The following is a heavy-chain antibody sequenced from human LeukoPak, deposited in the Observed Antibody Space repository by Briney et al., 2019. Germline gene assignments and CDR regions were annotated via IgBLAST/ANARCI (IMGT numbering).Heavy chain of an antibody. CDR1: GGSITSSTYY. CDR3: ARLDYYDSYFDY. CDR2: IYYSGST. J-gene: IGHJ4*02. V-gene: IGHV4-39*01. Sequence: SETLSLTCTVSGGSITSSTYYWGWIRQPPGKGLEWIGRIYYSGSTYYNPSLKSRVTISVDTSKNQFSLKLTSVTAADKAVYYCARLDYYDSYFDYWGQGILVTVSP. D-gene: IGHD3-22*01.